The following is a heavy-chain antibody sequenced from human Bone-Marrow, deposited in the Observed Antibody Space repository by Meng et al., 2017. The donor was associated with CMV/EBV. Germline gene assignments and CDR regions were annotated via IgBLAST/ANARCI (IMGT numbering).Heavy chain of an antibody. CDR1: GGTFSSYA. CDR2: IIPIFGTA. D-gene: IGHD2-21*01. J-gene: IGHJ3*02. CDR3: ARSDRAYCGGDCYSAFDI. V-gene: IGHV1-69*05. Sequence: SVQVSCKASGGTFSSYAISWVRQAPGQGLEWMGGIIPIFGTANYAQKFQGRVTITTDESTSTAYMELSSLRSEDTAVYYCARSDRAYCGGDCYSAFDIWGQGTMVTVSS.